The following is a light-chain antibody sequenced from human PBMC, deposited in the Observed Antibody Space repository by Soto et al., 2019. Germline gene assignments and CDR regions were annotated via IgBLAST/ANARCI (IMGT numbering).Light chain of an antibody. V-gene: IGKV3-11*01. J-gene: IGKJ1*01. CDR1: QSVSSY. CDR2: DAS. CDR3: QQRSNWRSLTWT. Sequence: EIVLTQSPATLSLSPGERATLSCRASQSVSSYLAWYQQKPGQAPRLLIYDASNRATGIPARFSGSGSGTDFTLTISSLEPEDFAVYYCQQRSNWRSLTWTFGQGTKVEIK.